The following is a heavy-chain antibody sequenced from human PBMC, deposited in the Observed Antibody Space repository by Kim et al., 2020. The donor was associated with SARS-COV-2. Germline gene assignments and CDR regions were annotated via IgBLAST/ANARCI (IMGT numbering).Heavy chain of an antibody. CDR1: GGSISSSSFY. Sequence: SETLSLTCTVSGGSISSSSFYWGWIRQPPGKGLEWIGSVYSSGTTYYNPSLKSRVTISVDTSKNQFSLKLSSVTAADTSMYYCARQLNLGYPGVGPRDYWGQGTLVTVSS. CDR3: ARQLNLGYPGVGPRDY. CDR2: VYSSGTT. V-gene: IGHV4-39*01. J-gene: IGHJ4*02. D-gene: IGHD2-15*01.